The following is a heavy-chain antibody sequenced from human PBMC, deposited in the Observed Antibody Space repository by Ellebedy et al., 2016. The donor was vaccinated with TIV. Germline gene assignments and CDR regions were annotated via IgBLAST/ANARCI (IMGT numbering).Heavy chain of an antibody. CDR2: IVGSGSK. CDR1: GFTFSPYA. Sequence: PGGSLRLSCAASGFTFSPYAMSWVRQAPGQGLEWVSGIVGSGSKKYADSVKGRFTISRDDSKRTVDLQMNSLRAEDTAVYFCAKDRTSGDGYWVFDNWGQGTLVSVSS. J-gene: IGHJ4*02. V-gene: IGHV3-23*01. CDR3: AKDRTSGDGYWVFDN. D-gene: IGHD5-18*01.